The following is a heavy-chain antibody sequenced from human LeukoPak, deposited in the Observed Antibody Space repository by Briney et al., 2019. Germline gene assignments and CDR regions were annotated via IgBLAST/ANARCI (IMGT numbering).Heavy chain of an antibody. V-gene: IGHV4-39*01. D-gene: IGHD1-26*01. CDR2: IYYTGST. Sequence: SETLSLTCTVSGGSISSSSYYWGWIRQPPGKGLEWIGGIYYTGSTSYNPSLKSRVTISIDTSKNQFSLKLSSVTAADTAIYYCARRSGSYPRNLDYWGQGTLVTVSS. J-gene: IGHJ4*02. CDR1: GGSISSSSYY. CDR3: ARRSGSYPRNLDY.